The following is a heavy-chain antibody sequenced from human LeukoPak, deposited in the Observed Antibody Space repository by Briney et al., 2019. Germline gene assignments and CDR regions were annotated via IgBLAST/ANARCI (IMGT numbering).Heavy chain of an antibody. CDR3: ARELLNTLPLSYSMDV. Sequence: GGSLRLSCAASGFTFSSYSMNWVRQAPGKGLEWVSSISSSSSYIYYADSVKGRFTISRDNAKNSLYLQMNSLRAEDTAVYYCARELLNTLPLSYSMDVWGKGATVIVSS. D-gene: IGHD4/OR15-4a*01. CDR1: GFTFSSYS. CDR2: ISSSSSYI. J-gene: IGHJ6*03. V-gene: IGHV3-21*01.